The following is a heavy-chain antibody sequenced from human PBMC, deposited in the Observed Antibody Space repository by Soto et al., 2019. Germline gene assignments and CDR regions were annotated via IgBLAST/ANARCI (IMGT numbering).Heavy chain of an antibody. CDR2: IKQDGSEK. D-gene: IGHD6-19*01. Sequence: PGGSLRLSCAASGFTFSSYLMTWVRQAPGKGLEWVANIKQDGSEKYYVDSVKGRFTISRDNAKNSLYLQMNSLRAEDTAVYYCARVGRSSGSLGYWGQGTLVTVSS. CDR3: ARVGRSSGSLGY. CDR1: GFTFSSYL. J-gene: IGHJ4*02. V-gene: IGHV3-7*01.